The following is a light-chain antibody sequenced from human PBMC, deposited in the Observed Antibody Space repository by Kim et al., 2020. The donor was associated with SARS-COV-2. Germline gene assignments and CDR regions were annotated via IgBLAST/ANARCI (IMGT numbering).Light chain of an antibody. CDR1: GSVVGGDDL. J-gene: IGLJ3*02. V-gene: IGLV2-11*03. Sequence: VTIAWTGTGSVVGGDDLVSWYKQPPGNAPKLMICGVSNRPSGVPVRFSGSKSGNTVSLTISGLQADDEADYYCCSYAGSYTWVFGGGTQLTVL. CDR3: CSYAGSYTWV. CDR2: GVS.